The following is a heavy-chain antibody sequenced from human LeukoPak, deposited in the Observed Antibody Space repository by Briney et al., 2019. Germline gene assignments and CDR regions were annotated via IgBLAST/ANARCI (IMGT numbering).Heavy chain of an antibody. CDR1: GGSISSSSYY. J-gene: IGHJ3*02. D-gene: IGHD3-22*01. V-gene: IGHV4-61*02. CDR2: ISTSGST. Sequence: PSETLSLTCTVSGGSISSSSYYWSWIRQPAGKGLEWIGRISTSGSTSFNPSLKSRVTISVDTSKNQFFLKLSSVTAADTAVYYCAVPVYSSGYYDWAFDIWGQGTMVTISS. CDR3: AVPVYSSGYYDWAFDI.